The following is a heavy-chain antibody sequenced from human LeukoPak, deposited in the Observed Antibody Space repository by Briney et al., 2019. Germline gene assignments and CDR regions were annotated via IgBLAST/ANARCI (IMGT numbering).Heavy chain of an antibody. V-gene: IGHV4-61*01. J-gene: IGHJ4*02. CDR2: IYYSGST. CDR3: ARGGDGYNTPNYFDY. Sequence: SETLSLTCTVSGGSISSGSYYWSWIRQPPGKGLEWIGYIYYSGSTNYNPSLKSRVTISVDTSKNQFSLKLSSVTAADTAVYYCARGGDGYNTPNYFDYWGQGTLVTVSS. CDR1: GGSISSGSYY. D-gene: IGHD5-24*01.